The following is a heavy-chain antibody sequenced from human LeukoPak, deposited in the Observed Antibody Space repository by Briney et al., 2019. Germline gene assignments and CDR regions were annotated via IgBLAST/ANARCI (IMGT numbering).Heavy chain of an antibody. J-gene: IGHJ4*02. CDR1: GFTFSSYG. Sequence: GGSLRLSCAASGFTFSSYGMHWVRQAPGKGLEWVAVISYDGSNKYYADSVKGRFTISRDNSKNTLYLQMNSLRAEDTAVYYCAKDGGYKSPFDYWGQGTLVTVSS. CDR2: ISYDGSNK. D-gene: IGHD5-24*01. CDR3: AKDGGYKSPFDY. V-gene: IGHV3-30*18.